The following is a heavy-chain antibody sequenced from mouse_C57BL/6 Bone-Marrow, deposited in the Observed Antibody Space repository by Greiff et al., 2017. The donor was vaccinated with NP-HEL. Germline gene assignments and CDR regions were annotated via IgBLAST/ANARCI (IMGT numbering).Heavy chain of an antibody. V-gene: IGHV5-17*01. J-gene: IGHJ1*03. CDR2: ISSGSSTI. CDR3: ARGLTTVVAGNWYFDV. CDR1: GFTFSDYG. Sequence: EVKLVESGGGLVEPGGSLKLSCAASGFTFSDYGMHWVRQAPEKGLEWVAYISSGSSTIYSAATVKGRFPISRDHATTPLFLQMTRLRSEDTAMYYCARGLTTVVAGNWYFDVWGTGTTVTVSS. D-gene: IGHD1-1*01.